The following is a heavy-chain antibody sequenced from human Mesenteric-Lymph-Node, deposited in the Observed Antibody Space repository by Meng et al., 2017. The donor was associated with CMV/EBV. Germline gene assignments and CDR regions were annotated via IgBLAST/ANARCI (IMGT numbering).Heavy chain of an antibody. CDR1: CGSFSGYY. J-gene: IGHJ4*02. Sequence: HQVGGGLLKPPETLPVTCAVYCGSFSGYYWNWIRQSPEKGLEWIGEINHSGSTTYNPSFTSRIIISVDTSTNQISLNMSSVTAADTAVYYCARGSSYDILTGYFDYWGQGALVTVSS. CDR3: ARGSSYDILTGYFDY. V-gene: IGHV4-34*01. CDR2: INHSGST. D-gene: IGHD3-9*01.